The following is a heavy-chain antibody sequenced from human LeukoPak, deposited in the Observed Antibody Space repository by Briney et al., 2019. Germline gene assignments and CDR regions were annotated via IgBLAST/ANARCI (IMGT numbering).Heavy chain of an antibody. CDR1: GFTFSNYA. CDR3: AKVPSNWYFEGFDY. Sequence: GGSLRLSCAASGFTFSNYAMSWVRQAPGKGLEWVSAISGSGGSIYYADSVKGRFTISRDNSKNTLYLQMNSLRAEHTAVYYCAKVPSNWYFEGFDYWGQGALVTVSS. J-gene: IGHJ4*02. D-gene: IGHD6-13*01. CDR2: ISGSGGSI. V-gene: IGHV3-23*01.